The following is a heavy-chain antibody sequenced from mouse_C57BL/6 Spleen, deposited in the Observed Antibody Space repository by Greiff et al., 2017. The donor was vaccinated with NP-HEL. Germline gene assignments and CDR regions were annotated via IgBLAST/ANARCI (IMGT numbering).Heavy chain of an antibody. CDR2: ISNGGGST. V-gene: IGHV5-12*01. CDR1: GFTFSDYY. D-gene: IGHD4-1*01. J-gene: IGHJ1*03. Sequence: DVMLVESGGGLVQPGGSLKLSCAASGFTFSDYYMYWVRQTPEKRLEWVAYISNGGGSTYYPDTVKGRFTISRDNAKNTLYLQMSRLKSEDTAMYYCARHSGTGWYFDVWGTGTTVTVSS. CDR3: ARHSGTGWYFDV.